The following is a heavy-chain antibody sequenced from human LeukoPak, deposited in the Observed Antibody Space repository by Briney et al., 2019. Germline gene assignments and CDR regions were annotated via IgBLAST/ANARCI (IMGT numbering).Heavy chain of an antibody. CDR1: GYTFTSYD. Sequence: ASVKVSCKASGYTFTSYDINWARQATGQGLEWMGWMNPNSGNTGYAQKFQGRVTMTRNTSISTAYMELSSLRSEDTAVYYCASDIVVDSNRDYWGQGTLVTVSS. J-gene: IGHJ4*02. CDR2: MNPNSGNT. D-gene: IGHD2-21*01. V-gene: IGHV1-8*01. CDR3: ASDIVVDSNRDY.